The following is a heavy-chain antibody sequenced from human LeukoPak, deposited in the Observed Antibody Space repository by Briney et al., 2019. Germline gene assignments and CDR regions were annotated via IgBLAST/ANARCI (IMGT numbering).Heavy chain of an antibody. J-gene: IGHJ4*02. V-gene: IGHV1-2*02. CDR2: INPNSGGT. Sequence: ASVKVSCKASGYTFTGYYMHWVRQAPGQGLEWMGWINPNSGGTNYAQKFQGRVTMTRDTSISTAYMELSRLRSDDTAVYYCAIEYSYGYYFDYWGQGTLVTVSS. CDR1: GYTFTGYY. D-gene: IGHD5-18*01. CDR3: AIEYSYGYYFDY.